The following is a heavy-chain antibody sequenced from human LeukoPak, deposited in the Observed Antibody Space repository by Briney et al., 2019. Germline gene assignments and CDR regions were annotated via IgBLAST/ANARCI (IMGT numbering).Heavy chain of an antibody. CDR1: GYTFTSYD. Sequence: AASVKVSCKASGYTFTSYDINWVRQAPGQGLEWMGGIIPIFGTANYAQKFQGRVTITADESTSTAYMELSSLRSEDTAVYYCARDGGGATSYYFDYWGQGTLVTVSS. V-gene: IGHV1-69*13. CDR2: IIPIFGTA. CDR3: ARDGGGATSYYFDY. D-gene: IGHD1-26*01. J-gene: IGHJ4*02.